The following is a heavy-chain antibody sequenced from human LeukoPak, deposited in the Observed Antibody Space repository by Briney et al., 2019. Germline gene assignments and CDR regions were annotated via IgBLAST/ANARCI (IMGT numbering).Heavy chain of an antibody. J-gene: IGHJ4*02. V-gene: IGHV1-2*06. Sequence: ASVKVSCKASGYTFTVYYMHWVRQAPGQGLEWMGRINPNSGGTNYAQKFQGRVTMTRDTSISTAYMELSRLRSDDTAVYYCASHYYDSSGQHDDWGQGTLVTVSS. CDR2: INPNSGGT. CDR1: GYTFTVYY. CDR3: ASHYYDSSGQHDD. D-gene: IGHD3-22*01.